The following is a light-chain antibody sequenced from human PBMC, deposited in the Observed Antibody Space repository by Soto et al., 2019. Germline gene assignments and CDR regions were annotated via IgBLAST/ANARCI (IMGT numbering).Light chain of an antibody. CDR1: QGISNY. CDR2: AAS. J-gene: IGKJ3*01. CDR3: QKYNSAPIFT. Sequence: DIQMTQSPSSLSASVGDRVTITCRASQGISNYLAWYQQKPGKVPKLLIYAASTLQSGVPSRFSGSGSGTDFTLTISSLQPEDVATYYRQKYNSAPIFTFGPGTKVDIK. V-gene: IGKV1-27*01.